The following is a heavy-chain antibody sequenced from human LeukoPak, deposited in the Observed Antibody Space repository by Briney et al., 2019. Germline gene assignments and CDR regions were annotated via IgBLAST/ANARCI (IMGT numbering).Heavy chain of an antibody. Sequence: RGSLRLSCAASGFSFSSYAMNWARQAPGKGLEWVSSISSSSSYIYYADSVKGRFTISRDNAKNALYLQMNSLRAEDTAVYYCARDSSYYDILTGSSIADGFDIWGQGTMVTVSS. J-gene: IGHJ3*02. V-gene: IGHV3-21*01. CDR1: GFSFSSYA. CDR3: ARDSSYYDILTGSSIADGFDI. D-gene: IGHD3-9*01. CDR2: ISSSSSYI.